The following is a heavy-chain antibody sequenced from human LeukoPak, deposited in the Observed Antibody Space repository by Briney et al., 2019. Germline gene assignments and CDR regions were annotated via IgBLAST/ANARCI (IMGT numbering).Heavy chain of an antibody. Sequence: PSETLSLTCTVSGGSISSYYWSWIRQPPGKGLEWIGYIYYSGSTNYNPSLKSRVTISVDTSKNQFSLKLSSVTAADTAVYYCARRGYGEPNYYGMDVWGQGTTVTVSS. CDR2: IYYSGST. V-gene: IGHV4-59*01. D-gene: IGHD4-17*01. CDR1: GGSISSYY. CDR3: ARRGYGEPNYYGMDV. J-gene: IGHJ6*02.